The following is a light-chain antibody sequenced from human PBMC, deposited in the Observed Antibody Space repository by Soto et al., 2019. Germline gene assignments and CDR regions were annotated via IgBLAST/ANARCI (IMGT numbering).Light chain of an antibody. V-gene: IGKV3-20*01. CDR3: QQYDSGWT. Sequence: EIVLTQSPGTLSLSPGERATLSCRASQSISGTFLAWYQHKPGQAPRVLIYGASGRATGIPHRFSGSGSGTDFPLTISRLEPEDFALYYYQQYDSGWTFGQGTKVEMK. CDR1: QSISGTF. J-gene: IGKJ1*01. CDR2: GAS.